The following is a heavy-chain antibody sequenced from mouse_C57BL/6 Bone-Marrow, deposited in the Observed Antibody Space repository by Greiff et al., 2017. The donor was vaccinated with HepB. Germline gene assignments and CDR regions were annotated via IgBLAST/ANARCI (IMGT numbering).Heavy chain of an antibody. CDR1: GFTFSDYG. V-gene: IGHV5-17*01. CDR2: ISSGSSTI. Sequence: EVQVVESGGGLVKPGGSLKLSCAASGFTFSDYGMHWVRQAPEKGLEWVAYISSGSSTIYYADTVKGRFTISRDNAKNTLFLKMTSLRSEDTAMYYCARGYYGSSPYWYFDVWGTGTTVTVSS. D-gene: IGHD1-1*01. J-gene: IGHJ1*03. CDR3: ARGYYGSSPYWYFDV.